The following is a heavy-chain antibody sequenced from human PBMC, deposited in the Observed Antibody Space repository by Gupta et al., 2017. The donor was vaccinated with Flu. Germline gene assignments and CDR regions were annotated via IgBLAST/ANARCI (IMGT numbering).Heavy chain of an antibody. J-gene: IGHJ3*02. CDR2: ISWNSGSI. V-gene: IGHV3-9*01. CDR3: AKSHDFWSGYPLVGAFDI. D-gene: IGHD3-3*01. Sequence: HWVRQAPGKGLEWVSGISWNSGSIGYADSVKGRFTISRDNAKNSLYLQMNSLRAEDTALYYCAKSHDFWSGYPLVGAFDIWGQGTMVTVSS.